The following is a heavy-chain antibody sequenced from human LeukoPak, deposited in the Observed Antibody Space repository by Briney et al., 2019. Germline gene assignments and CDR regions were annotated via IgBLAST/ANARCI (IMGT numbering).Heavy chain of an antibody. D-gene: IGHD2-2*02. CDR3: ARERVVVVPAAILDYYYYYMDV. CDR2: ISSSGSTI. V-gene: IGHV3-11*01. CDR1: GFTFSDYY. J-gene: IGHJ6*03. Sequence: GGSLRLSCAASGFTFSDYYMSWIRQAPGKGLEWVPYISSSGSTIYCADSVKGRFTISRDNAKNSLYLQMNSLRAEDTAVYYCARERVVVVPAAILDYYYYYMDVWGKGTTVTVSS.